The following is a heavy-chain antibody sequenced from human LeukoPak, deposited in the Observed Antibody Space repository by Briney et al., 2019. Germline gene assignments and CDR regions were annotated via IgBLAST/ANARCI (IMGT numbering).Heavy chain of an antibody. D-gene: IGHD5-24*01. Sequence: PSETLSLTCAVYGGSISSYYWSWIRQPPGKGLEWIGYIYTSGSTNYNPSLKSRVTISVDTSKNQFSLKLSSVTTADTAVYYCARHESRRDGYNLGYWGQGTLVTVSS. J-gene: IGHJ4*02. CDR3: ARHESRRDGYNLGY. V-gene: IGHV4-4*09. CDR1: GGSISSYY. CDR2: IYTSGST.